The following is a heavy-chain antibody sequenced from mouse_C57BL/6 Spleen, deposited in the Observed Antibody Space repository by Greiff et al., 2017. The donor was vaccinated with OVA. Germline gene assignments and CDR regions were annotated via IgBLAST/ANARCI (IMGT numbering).Heavy chain of an antibody. V-gene: IGHV4-1*01. CDR3: ARPVYYYGYFDV. J-gene: IGHJ1*03. D-gene: IGHD1-1*01. CDR2: INPDSSTI. Sequence: EAGGVDFSRYWMSWVRRAPGKGLEWIGEINPDSSTINYAPSLKDKFIISRDNAKNTLYLQMSKVRSEDTALYYCARPVYYYGYFDVWGTGTTVTVSS. CDR1: GVDFSRYW.